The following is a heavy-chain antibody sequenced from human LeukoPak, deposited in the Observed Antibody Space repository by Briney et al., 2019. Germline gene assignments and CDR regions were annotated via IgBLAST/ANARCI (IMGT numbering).Heavy chain of an antibody. CDR3: ARINCGGDCFHSGY. V-gene: IGHV3-21*01. CDR1: GFTFSSYS. D-gene: IGHD2-21*02. Sequence: GGSLRLSCAASGFTFSSYSMNWVRQAPGKGLEWVSSISSSSSYIYYADSVKGRFTISRDNAKNSLYLQMNSLRAEDTAVYYCARINCGGDCFHSGYWGQGTLVTVSS. CDR2: ISSSSSYI. J-gene: IGHJ4*02.